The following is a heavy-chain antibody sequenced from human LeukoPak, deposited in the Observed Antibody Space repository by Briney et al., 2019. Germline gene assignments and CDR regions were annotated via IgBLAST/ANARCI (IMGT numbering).Heavy chain of an antibody. Sequence: SETLSLTCAVSGGSFYEYYWSWIRQPPGKGLEWIGEINHSGSTNYNPPLKSRVTISVDTSKNQFSLNLDSVTAADTAVYYCARGLHCSGGSCSPEDAFDIWGQGTMVTVSS. CDR1: GGSFYEYY. J-gene: IGHJ3*02. CDR3: ARGLHCSGGSCSPEDAFDI. CDR2: INHSGST. D-gene: IGHD2-15*01. V-gene: IGHV4-34*01.